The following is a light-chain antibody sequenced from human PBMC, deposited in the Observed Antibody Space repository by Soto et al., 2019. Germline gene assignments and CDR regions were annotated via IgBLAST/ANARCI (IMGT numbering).Light chain of an antibody. Sequence: QSALTQPASVSGSPGQSITISCTATSSDIGDYNYVSWFQQHPGKAPKLIIYDVNNRPSGVSNRFSGSKSGNTASLTISGLQAEDEADYYCNSTTTGGTLVVFGGGTKVTVL. CDR3: NSTTTGGTLVV. V-gene: IGLV2-14*01. CDR1: SSDIGDYNY. J-gene: IGLJ2*01. CDR2: DVN.